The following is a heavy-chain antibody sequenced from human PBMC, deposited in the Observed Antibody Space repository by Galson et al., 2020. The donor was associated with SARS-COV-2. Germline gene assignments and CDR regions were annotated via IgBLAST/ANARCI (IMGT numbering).Heavy chain of an antibody. J-gene: IGHJ6*02. CDR2: IKSKTDGGTT. D-gene: IGHD2-2*01. Sequence: TGGSLRLSCAASGLIFNNAWMSWVRQAPGKGLEWVGRIKSKTDGGTTAYAAPVKGRFTISRDDSKNTLYLQMNSLKTEDTGVYYCLCSPDYHYGMDVWGQGTTVTVSS. CDR3: LCSPDYHYGMDV. CDR1: GLIFNNAW. V-gene: IGHV3-15*01.